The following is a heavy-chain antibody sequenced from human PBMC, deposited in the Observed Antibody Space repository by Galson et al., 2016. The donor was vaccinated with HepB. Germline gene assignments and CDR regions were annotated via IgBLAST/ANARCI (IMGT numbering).Heavy chain of an antibody. J-gene: IGHJ4*02. D-gene: IGHD3-10*01. CDR1: GYTFTNYG. CDR2: ISAYNGDT. CDR3: ARGYYASGRSDVDY. Sequence: SVKVSCKASGYTFTNYGISRVRQAPGQGLEWMGWISAYNGDTSYAQKLQGRVTMTTDTSTSTAYMELRSLRSVDTAVYYCARGYYASGRSDVDYWGQGTLVTVSS. V-gene: IGHV1-18*01.